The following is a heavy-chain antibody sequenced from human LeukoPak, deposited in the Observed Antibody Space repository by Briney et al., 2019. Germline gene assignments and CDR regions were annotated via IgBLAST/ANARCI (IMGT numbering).Heavy chain of an antibody. CDR3: ARQGSYYYGSGSYYKGYNWFDP. D-gene: IGHD3-10*01. J-gene: IGHJ5*02. V-gene: IGHV4-39*01. Sequence: SETLSLTCTVSGGSISSYYWGWIRQPPGKGLEWIGSIYYSGNTYYNPSLESRVSISVDTSKNQFSLKLTSVTAADTAVYYCARQGSYYYGSGSYYKGYNWFDPWGQGTLVTVSS. CDR2: IYYSGNT. CDR1: GGSISSYY.